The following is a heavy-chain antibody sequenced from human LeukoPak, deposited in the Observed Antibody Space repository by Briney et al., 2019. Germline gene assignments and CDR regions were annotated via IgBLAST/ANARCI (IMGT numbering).Heavy chain of an antibody. D-gene: IGHD2-2*01. CDR2: INPNSGGT. Sequence: ASVKVSCKASGYTFTGYYMHWVRQAPGQGLEWMGRINPNSGGTNYAQKVQGRVTMTRDTSISTAYMELSRMRSDDTAVYYCARDRGGCSSTSCYLNWFDPWGQGTLVTVSS. J-gene: IGHJ5*02. CDR3: ARDRGGCSSTSCYLNWFDP. V-gene: IGHV1-2*06. CDR1: GYTFTGYY.